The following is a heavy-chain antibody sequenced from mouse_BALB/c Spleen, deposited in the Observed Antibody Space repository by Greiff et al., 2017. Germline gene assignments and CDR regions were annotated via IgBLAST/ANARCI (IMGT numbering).Heavy chain of an antibody. CDR3: ARKPYYYYGSSYWYFDY. CDR1: GDSITSGY. D-gene: IGHD1-1*01. V-gene: IGHV3-8*02. CDR2: ISYSGST. Sequence: EVKLLESGPSLVKPSQTLSLTCSVTGDSITSGYWNWIRKFPGNKLEYMGYISYSGSTYYNPSLKSRLSITRDTSKNQYYLQLNSVTTEDTATYYCARKPYYYYGSSYWYFDYWGQGTTLTVSS. J-gene: IGHJ2*01.